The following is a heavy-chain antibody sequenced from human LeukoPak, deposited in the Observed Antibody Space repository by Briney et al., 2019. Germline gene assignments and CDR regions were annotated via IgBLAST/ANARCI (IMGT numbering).Heavy chain of an antibody. CDR3: AKHLAYSRQSPDY. J-gene: IGHJ4*02. CDR1: GFTFSSYA. Sequence: PGGSLRLSCAASGFTFSSYAMSWVRQAPGKGLEWVSAISVGSTTYYADSVKGRFTISRDNSKNTLYLQMNSLRAEDTAVYYCAKHLAYSRQSPDYWGQGTLVTASP. V-gene: IGHV3-23*01. CDR2: ISVGSTT. D-gene: IGHD6-13*01.